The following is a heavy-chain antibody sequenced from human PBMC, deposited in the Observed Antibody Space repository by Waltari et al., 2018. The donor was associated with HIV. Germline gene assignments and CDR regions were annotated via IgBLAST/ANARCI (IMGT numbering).Heavy chain of an antibody. D-gene: IGHD5-18*01. CDR1: GLPFSTYA. Sequence: EVHLLESVGALLQPGGSLGLSCVASGLPFSTYAIAWVRQAPGKGLEWVSSISSSGDTTRYAESVEGRLAISRDNSKNSLYLQINSLRADDTAIYYCAKMSKSWLLAAGTFDYWGQGTLVTVSS. CDR3: AKMSKSWLLAAGTFDY. V-gene: IGHV3-23*01. CDR2: ISSSGDTT. J-gene: IGHJ4*02.